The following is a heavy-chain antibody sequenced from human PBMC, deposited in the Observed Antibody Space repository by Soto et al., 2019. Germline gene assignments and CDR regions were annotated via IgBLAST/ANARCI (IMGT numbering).Heavy chain of an antibody. D-gene: IGHD6-19*01. V-gene: IGHV4-59*08. CDR3: ARAVGDPLYYLDY. CDR2: TDYSVNT. Sequence: SETLSLTGTVSSDSISSYYWIWIRQSPGNGLYCIGYTDYSVNTNXXPSLRSRXXISGDTSKNHXSLRLXSVTAAYTDLXYCARAVGDPLYYLDYWRQGTLVTVSS. J-gene: IGHJ4*02. CDR1: SDSISSYY.